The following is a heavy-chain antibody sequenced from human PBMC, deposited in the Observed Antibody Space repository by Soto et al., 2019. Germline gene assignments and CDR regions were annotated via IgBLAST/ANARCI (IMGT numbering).Heavy chain of an antibody. J-gene: IGHJ4*02. D-gene: IGHD2-8*01. CDR1: GDSIGSNVW. CDR3: VHHGGVPYYHDF. Sequence: PSETLSLTCDVSGDSIGSNVWWSWVRQPPGKGLEWIGEVYHNGLTDYNPSLRGRATMSADMSKNQFSLRLSSVTAAHTAVYYCVHHGGVPYYHDFWGQGMLVTVSS. CDR2: VYHNGLT. V-gene: IGHV4-4*02.